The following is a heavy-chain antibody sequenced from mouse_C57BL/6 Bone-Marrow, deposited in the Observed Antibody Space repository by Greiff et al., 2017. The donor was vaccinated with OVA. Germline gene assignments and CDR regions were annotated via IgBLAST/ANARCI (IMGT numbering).Heavy chain of an antibody. CDR1: GYTFTDYE. CDR2: IDPETGGT. J-gene: IGHJ1*03. Sequence: QVQLKESGAELVRPGASVTLSCKASGYTFTDYEMHWVKQTPVHGLEWIGAIDPETGGTAYNQKFKGKAILTADKSSSTAYMELRSLTSEDSAVYYCTRYNYWYFDVWGTGTTVTVSS. V-gene: IGHV1-15*01. CDR3: TRYNYWYFDV.